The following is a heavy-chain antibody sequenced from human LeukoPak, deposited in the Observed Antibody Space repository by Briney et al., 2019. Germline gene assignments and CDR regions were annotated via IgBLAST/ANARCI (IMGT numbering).Heavy chain of an antibody. D-gene: IGHD6-13*01. CDR3: ARVSSSWYFHDY. Sequence: GGSLRLSFAAPGFTFSSYAMHWVRQAPGKGLEWVAAISYDGSNKYYADSVKGRFSISRDKSKNTLYLQMNSLRTEDTAVYYCARVSSSWYFHDYWGQGTLVTVSS. J-gene: IGHJ4*02. V-gene: IGHV3-30-3*01. CDR1: GFTFSSYA. CDR2: ISYDGSNK.